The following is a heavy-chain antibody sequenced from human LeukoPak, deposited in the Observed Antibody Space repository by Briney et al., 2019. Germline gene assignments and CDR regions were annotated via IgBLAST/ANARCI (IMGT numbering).Heavy chain of an antibody. V-gene: IGHV3-30*02. J-gene: IGHJ4*02. CDR3: AKDPARRAXILTXYPDY. D-gene: IGHD3-9*01. CDR1: GFTFSSYG. CDR2: IRYDGSNK. Sequence: PGGSLRLSCAASGFTFSSYGMYWVRQAPGKGLEWVAFIRYDGSNKYYADSVKGRFTISRDNSKNTLYLQMNSLRAEDTAVYYCAKDPARRAXILTXYPDYWGQGXLVTX.